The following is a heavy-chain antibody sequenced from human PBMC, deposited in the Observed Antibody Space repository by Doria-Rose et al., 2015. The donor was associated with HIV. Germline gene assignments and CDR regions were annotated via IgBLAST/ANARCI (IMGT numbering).Heavy chain of an antibody. D-gene: IGHD6-13*01. CDR2: IISDDDR. V-gene: IGHV2-26*01. CDR3: ARVKSSRWYHKYYFDF. CDR1: GVSLSSPGMG. Sequence: QITLKESGPVLVKPTETLTLTCTVSGVSLSSPGMGVSRIRQPPGKALEWLANIISDDDRSDKTSLRSRLTISSATSKSQVVLTMTDMDLVDTATYYCARVKSSRWYHKYYFDFWGQETLVIVSA. J-gene: IGHJ4*02.